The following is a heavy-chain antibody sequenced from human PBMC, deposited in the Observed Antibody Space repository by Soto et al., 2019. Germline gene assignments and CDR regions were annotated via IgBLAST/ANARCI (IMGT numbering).Heavy chain of an antibody. CDR3: AKDLRITIFGVVIIAWDAFDI. V-gene: IGHV3-23*01. D-gene: IGHD3-3*01. J-gene: IGHJ3*02. CDR2: ISGSGGST. CDR1: GFTFSSYA. Sequence: GGSLRLSCAASGFTFSSYAMSWVRQAPGKGLEWVSAISGSGGSTYYADSVKGRFTISRDNSKNTLYLQMNSLRAEDTAVYYCAKDLRITIFGVVIIAWDAFDIWGQGTMVTVSS.